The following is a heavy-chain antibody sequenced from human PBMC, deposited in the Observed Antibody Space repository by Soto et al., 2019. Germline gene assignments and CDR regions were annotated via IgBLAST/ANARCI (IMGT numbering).Heavy chain of an antibody. CDR1: GGSISNGNYY. J-gene: IGHJ5*02. CDR2: IYYTGST. V-gene: IGHV4-31*03. Sequence: QVQLQESGPGLVKPSQTLSLTCTVSGGSISNGNYYWTWIRQLPGKGLEWIGNIYYTGSTSYNPSIKSRVTISIDTSKNQFSLKLRSVVAADTAMYYWAKNETRRPWFDPWGQGTLVTVSS. CDR3: AKNETRRPWFDP.